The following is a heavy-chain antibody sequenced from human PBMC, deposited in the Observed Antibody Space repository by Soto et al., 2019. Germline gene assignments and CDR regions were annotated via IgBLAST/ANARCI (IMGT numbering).Heavy chain of an antibody. D-gene: IGHD7-27*01. V-gene: IGHV4-30-4*01. CDR1: GGSISSGDYY. Sequence: SETLSLTCTVSGGSISSGDYYWSWIRQPPGKGLEGIGYISYSGSTYYNPSLKSRVTISVDPSKNQFSLKLSSVTAADTAVYYCAAHWASDAFDIWGQGTMVTVSS. CDR2: ISYSGST. J-gene: IGHJ3*02. CDR3: AAHWASDAFDI.